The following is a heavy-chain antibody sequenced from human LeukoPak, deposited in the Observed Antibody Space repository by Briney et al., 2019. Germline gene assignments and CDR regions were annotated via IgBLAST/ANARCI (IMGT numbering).Heavy chain of an antibody. CDR2: INPSSGGT. D-gene: IGHD3-10*01. V-gene: IGHV1/OR15-1*01. J-gene: IGHJ6*03. CDR3: ARPSRAETSGYYYMDV. Sequence: ASVKVSCKASGYIFTDYYMHWVRQAPGQELGWMGQINPSSGGTNYAQKFQGRVTMTRDTSISTAYTELSSLRSEDTATYYCARPSRAETSGYYYMDVWGKGTTVTVSS. CDR1: GYIFTDYY.